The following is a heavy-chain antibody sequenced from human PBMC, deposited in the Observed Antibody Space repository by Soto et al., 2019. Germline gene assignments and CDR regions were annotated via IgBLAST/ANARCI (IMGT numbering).Heavy chain of an antibody. J-gene: IGHJ4*02. CDR3: AREDSSLPEGSYNTWAYYFDY. D-gene: IGHD1-26*01. Sequence: ASLKVSCKASGYTFTSYGISWVRQAPGQGLEWMGWISAYNGNTNYAQKLQGRVTMTTDTSTSTAYMELRSLRSDDTAVYYCAREDSSLPEGSYNTWAYYFDYWGQGTLVTVSS. CDR2: ISAYNGNT. V-gene: IGHV1-18*01. CDR1: GYTFTSYG.